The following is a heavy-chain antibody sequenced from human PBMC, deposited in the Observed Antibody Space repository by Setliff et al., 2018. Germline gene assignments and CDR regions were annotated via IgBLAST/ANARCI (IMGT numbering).Heavy chain of an antibody. J-gene: IGHJ4*02. CDR2: IYNAVTT. D-gene: IGHD6-19*01. Sequence: SETLSLTCIVSGDSIRSYYYSWIRQPPGKGLEWIGYIYNAVTTKYNPPLGSRVSVSADTSKNQVSLTLNYVTATDTAVYYCARDQFSSGWYGAPESYFDRWGQGILVTSPQ. CDR1: GDSIRSYY. V-gene: IGHV4-59*12. CDR3: ARDQFSSGWYGAPESYFDR.